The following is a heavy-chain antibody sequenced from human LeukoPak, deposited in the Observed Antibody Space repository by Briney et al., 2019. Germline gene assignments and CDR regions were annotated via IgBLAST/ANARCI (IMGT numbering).Heavy chain of an antibody. D-gene: IGHD2-15*01. CDR3: ARHRCSGGSCYPMNWFDP. V-gene: IGHV4-34*01. CDR2: INRSGST. J-gene: IGHJ5*02. Sequence: SETLSLTCAVYSGSFSGYYWSWIRQPPGKGLEWIGEINRSGSTNYNPSLKSRVTISVDTSKNQFSLKLSSVTAADTAVYYCARHRCSGGSCYPMNWFDPWGQGTLVTVSS. CDR1: SGSFSGYY.